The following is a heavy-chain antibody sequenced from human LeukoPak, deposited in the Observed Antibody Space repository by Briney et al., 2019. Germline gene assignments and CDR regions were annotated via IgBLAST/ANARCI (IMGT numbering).Heavy chain of an antibody. CDR1: GGTFSSYA. V-gene: IGHV1-8*02. Sequence: ASVKVSCKASGGTFSSYAISWVRQAPGQGLEWMGWMNPNSGNTGYAQKFQGRVTMTRDTSISTAYMELSSLSSEDTAVYYCARDAVTTGSGAFYYYYMDVWGKGTTVTVSS. CDR2: MNPNSGNT. J-gene: IGHJ6*03. CDR3: ARDAVTTGSGAFYYYYMDV. D-gene: IGHD4-11*01.